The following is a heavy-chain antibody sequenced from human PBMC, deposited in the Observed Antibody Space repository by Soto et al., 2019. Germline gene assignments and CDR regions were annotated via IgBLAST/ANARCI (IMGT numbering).Heavy chain of an antibody. CDR1: GFTFSSYG. CDR2: ISYDGSNK. V-gene: IGHV3-30*18. CDR3: AKVAYYYDSSGYYDDFDY. J-gene: IGHJ4*02. Sequence: QVQLVESGGGVVQPGRSLRLSCAASGFTFSSYGMHWVRQAPGKGLEWVAVISYDGSNKYYADSVKGRFTISRDNSKNTLYMQMNSLRAEDTDVYYCAKVAYYYDSSGYYDDFDYWGQGTLVNVSS. D-gene: IGHD3-22*01.